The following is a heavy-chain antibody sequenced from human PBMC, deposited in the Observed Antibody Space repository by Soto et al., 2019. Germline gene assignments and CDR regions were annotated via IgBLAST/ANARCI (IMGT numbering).Heavy chain of an antibody. V-gene: IGHV3-30*18. CDR2: ISYDGRKK. CDR3: AKAYGDYGSAFDI. Sequence: QVQMVESGGGVVQPGRSLRLSCAASGFTFSSYGMHWVRQAPGKGLEWVAVISYDGRKKYYADSVKGRFTISRDNSKNTLYLQMTSLSAEDTAVYYCAKAYGDYGSAFDIWGHRTMVTVAS. CDR1: GFTFSSYG. J-gene: IGHJ3*02. D-gene: IGHD4-17*01.